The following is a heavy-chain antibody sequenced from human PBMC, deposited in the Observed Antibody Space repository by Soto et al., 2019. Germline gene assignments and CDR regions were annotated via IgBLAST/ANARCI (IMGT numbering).Heavy chain of an antibody. CDR3: ARGGSGYYYYGMDV. CDR1: GYTFSNFW. D-gene: IGHD3-10*01. CDR2: IYPGDSDT. V-gene: IGHV5-51*01. J-gene: IGHJ6*02. Sequence: PGESLKISCQSSGYTFSNFWIGWVRQLPGKGLEWMGIIYPGDSDTRYSPSFQGQVTISADKSISTAYLQWSSLKASDTAMYYCARGGSGYYYYGMDVWGQGTTVTVSS.